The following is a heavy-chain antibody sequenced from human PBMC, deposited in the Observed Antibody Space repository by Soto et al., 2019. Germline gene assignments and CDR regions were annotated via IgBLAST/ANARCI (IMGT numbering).Heavy chain of an antibody. J-gene: IGHJ6*02. CDR3: ARQGVHGDYVPYYYYYYGMDV. CDR1: GDSVSSSSYY. D-gene: IGHD4-17*01. Sequence: SETLSLTCAVSGDSVSSSSYYWGWIRQPPGKGLEWIGSIYYSGSTYYNPSLKSRVTISVDTSKNQFSLKLSSVTAADTAVYYCARQGVHGDYVPYYYYYYGMDVWGQGTTVTVSS. V-gene: IGHV4-39*01. CDR2: IYYSGST.